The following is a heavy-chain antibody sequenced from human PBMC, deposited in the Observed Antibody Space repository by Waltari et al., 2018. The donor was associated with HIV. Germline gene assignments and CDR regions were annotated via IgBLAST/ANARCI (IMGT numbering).Heavy chain of an antibody. CDR2: IYYSGST. Sequence: QLQLQESGPGLVKPSETLSVTCTVSGGSISSSSYYWGWIRQPPGKGLEWIGSIYYSGSTYYNPSLKSRVTISVDTSKNQFSLKLSSVTAADTAVYYCARRRDGPRYYFDYWGQGTLVTVSS. V-gene: IGHV4-39*01. CDR3: ARRRDGPRYYFDY. CDR1: GGSISSSSYY. J-gene: IGHJ4*02.